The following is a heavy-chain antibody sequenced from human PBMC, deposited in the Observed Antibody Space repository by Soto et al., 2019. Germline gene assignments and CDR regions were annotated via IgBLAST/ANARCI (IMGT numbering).Heavy chain of an antibody. CDR3: ARQIYDSDTGPNFQYYFDS. CDR1: GYTFTDYW. CDR2: IDPSDSQT. Sequence: PGESLKISCKGSGYTFTDYWIGWVRQKPGKGLEWMGRIDPSDSQTYYSPSFRGHVTISVTKSITTVFLQWSSLRASDTAMYYCARQIYDSDTGPNFQYYFDSWGQGTPVTVSS. J-gene: IGHJ4*02. V-gene: IGHV5-10-1*01. D-gene: IGHD3-22*01.